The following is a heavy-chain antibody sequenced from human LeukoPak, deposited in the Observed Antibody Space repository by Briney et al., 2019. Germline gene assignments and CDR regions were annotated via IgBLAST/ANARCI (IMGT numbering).Heavy chain of an antibody. D-gene: IGHD6-13*01. J-gene: IGHJ4*02. CDR2: INHSGST. CDR3: AREGVQQLAPDY. CDR1: GGSFSGYY. Sequence: SETLSLTCAVYGGSFSGYYWSWIRQPPGKGLEWIGEINHSGSTDYNPSLKSRVTISVDTSKNQFSLKLSSVTAADTAVYYCAREGVQQLAPDYWDQGTLVTVSS. V-gene: IGHV4-34*01.